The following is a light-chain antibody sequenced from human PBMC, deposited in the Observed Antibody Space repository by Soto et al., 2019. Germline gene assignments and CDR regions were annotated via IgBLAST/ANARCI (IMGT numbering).Light chain of an antibody. V-gene: IGLV1-47*01. CDR2: RDN. CDR1: TSNIGSNY. CDR3: AAWDDRLNVL. Sequence: QSVLTQSPSASGTPGQRVTISCSGNTSNIGSNYVSWYQHLPGTAPKLLISRDNQRPSGVPDRFSGSKSGTSASLAISGLRSGDEGDYYCAAWDDRLNVLFGGGTKLTVL. J-gene: IGLJ2*01.